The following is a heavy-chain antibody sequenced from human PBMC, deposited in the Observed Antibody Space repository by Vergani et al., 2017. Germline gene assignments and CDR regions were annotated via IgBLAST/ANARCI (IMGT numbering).Heavy chain of an antibody. V-gene: IGHV3-23*01. J-gene: IGHJ6*03. CDR2: ISGSGGST. CDR3: AKLPDPPSRYYYYYMDV. Sequence: EVQLLESGGGLVQPGGSLRLSCAASGFTFSSYAMSWVRQAPGKGLEWVSAISGSGGSTYYADSVKGRFTISRDNSKNTLYLKMNSLRAEDTAVYYCAKLPDPPSRYYYYYMDVWGKGTTVTVSS. CDR1: GFTFSSYA.